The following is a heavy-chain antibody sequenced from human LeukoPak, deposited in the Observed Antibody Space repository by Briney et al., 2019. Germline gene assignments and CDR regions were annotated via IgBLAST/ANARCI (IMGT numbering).Heavy chain of an antibody. CDR3: AKDGAYYYDTDDAFDI. CDR1: GFTFSDYN. CDR2: IRYDGSNR. J-gene: IGHJ3*02. D-gene: IGHD3-22*01. Sequence: GGSLRLSCAASGFTFSDYNMRWIRQAPGKGLEWVAFIRYDGSNRYYADSVKGRFTISRDNSKNTLYLQMNSLRAEDTAVYYCAKDGAYYYDTDDAFDIWGQGTMVTVSS. V-gene: IGHV3-30*02.